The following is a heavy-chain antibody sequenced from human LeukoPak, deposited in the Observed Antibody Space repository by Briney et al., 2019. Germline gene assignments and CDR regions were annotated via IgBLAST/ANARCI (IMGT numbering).Heavy chain of an antibody. J-gene: IGHJ4*02. CDR3: ARGYSSSWFGSGFDY. V-gene: IGHV4-34*01. CDR1: SVSFSDYY. CDR2: INHSGST. Sequence: PSETLSLTCAVYSVSFSDYYWSWIRQPPGKGLEWTGEINHSGSTNYNPSLKSRVTMSVDTSKNQFSLKLSSVTAADTAVYYCARGYSSSWFGSGFDYWGPGTLVTVSS. D-gene: IGHD6-13*01.